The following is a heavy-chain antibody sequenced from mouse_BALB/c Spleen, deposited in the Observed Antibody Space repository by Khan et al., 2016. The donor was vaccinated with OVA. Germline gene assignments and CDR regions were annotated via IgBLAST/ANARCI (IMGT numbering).Heavy chain of an antibody. J-gene: IGHJ1*01. CDR1: GFSLSRYS. V-gene: IGHV2-6-4*01. CDR3: ARNRDGGSYWYFDV. D-gene: IGHD3-3*01. Sequence: QVQLKESGPGLVAPSQSLSITCTVSGFSLSRYSIHWVRQPPGKGLEWLGIMWIGGSTDYNSALKSRLSISKDNSKSQVFLKMNSLQTDDTAMHYCARNRDGGSYWYFDVWGAGTTVTVSS. CDR2: MWIGGST.